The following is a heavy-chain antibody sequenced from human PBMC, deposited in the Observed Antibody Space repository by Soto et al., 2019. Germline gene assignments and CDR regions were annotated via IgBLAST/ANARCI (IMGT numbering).Heavy chain of an antibody. Sequence: SETLSLTCSLSGASITSTTYFWAWIRQPPGKGLEWVGSIYYGGKTHYNPSLKSPTTISVDRSRNQFSLQVSSVTAADTAVYYCAKNLPRPGRFDYWGQGTVVTVSS. CDR3: AKNLPRPGRFDY. CDR2: IYYGGKT. CDR1: GASITSTTYF. D-gene: IGHD2-2*01. V-gene: IGHV4-39*01. J-gene: IGHJ4*02.